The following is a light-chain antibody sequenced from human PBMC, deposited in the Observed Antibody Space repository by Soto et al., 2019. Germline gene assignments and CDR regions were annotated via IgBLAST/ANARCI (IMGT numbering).Light chain of an antibody. CDR2: SND. V-gene: IGLV1-44*01. Sequence: QSVLTQPPSASGTPGQRVTISCSGSNSNIGTNTINWYQQLPGTAPKLLIHSNDVRPSGFPDRFSGSKSGTSASLAISGLQSEDEADYYCEAWDDSRYGAVFGGGTKVTVL. CDR1: NSNIGTNT. CDR3: EAWDDSRYGAV. J-gene: IGLJ2*01.